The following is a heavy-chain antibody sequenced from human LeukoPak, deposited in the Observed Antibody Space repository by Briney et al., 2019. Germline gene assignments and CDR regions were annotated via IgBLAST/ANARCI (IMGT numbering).Heavy chain of an antibody. Sequence: SETLSLTCTVSGDSVSSGNYYWSWIRQPPGKRLEWIGYIYYSGSTNYNPSLKSRVTISVDTSKNQFSLKLSSVTAADTAVYYCARVTVEWLSYPYGMDVWGQGTTVTVSS. J-gene: IGHJ6*02. CDR1: GDSVSSGNYY. V-gene: IGHV4-61*01. CDR3: ARVTVEWLSYPYGMDV. CDR2: IYYSGST. D-gene: IGHD3-3*01.